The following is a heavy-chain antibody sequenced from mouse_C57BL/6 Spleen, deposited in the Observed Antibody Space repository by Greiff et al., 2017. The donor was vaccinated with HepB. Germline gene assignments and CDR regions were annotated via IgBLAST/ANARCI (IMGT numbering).Heavy chain of an antibody. V-gene: IGHV1-50*01. CDR1: GYTFTSYW. Sequence: QVHVKQPGAELVKPGASVKLSCKASGYTFTSYWMQWVKQRPGQGLEWIGEIDPSDSYTNYNQKFKGKATLTVDTSSSTAYMQLSSLTSEDSAVYYCARSAIYYYGSSSAWFAYWGQGTLVTVSA. J-gene: IGHJ3*01. D-gene: IGHD1-1*01. CDR2: IDPSDSYT. CDR3: ARSAIYYYGSSSAWFAY.